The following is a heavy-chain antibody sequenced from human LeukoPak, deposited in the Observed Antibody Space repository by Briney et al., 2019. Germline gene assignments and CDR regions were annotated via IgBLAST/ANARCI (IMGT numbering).Heavy chain of an antibody. J-gene: IGHJ6*03. CDR1: GFTFDDYA. D-gene: IGHD2-15*01. CDR2: ISWDGGST. Sequence: GGSLRLSCAASGFTFDDYAMHWVRQAPGKGLEWVSLISWDGGSTYYADSVKGRFTISRDNSKNSLYLQMNSLRAEDTALYYCAKDGVVAAYFGLGYYYMDVWGKGTTVTVSS. V-gene: IGHV3-43D*03. CDR3: AKDGVVAAYFGLGYYYMDV.